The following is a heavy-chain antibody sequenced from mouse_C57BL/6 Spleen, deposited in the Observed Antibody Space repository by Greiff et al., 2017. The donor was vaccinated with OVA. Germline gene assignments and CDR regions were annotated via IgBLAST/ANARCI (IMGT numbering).Heavy chain of an antibody. CDR2: IYPGDGDT. Sequence: VQLQQSGPELVKPGASVKISCKASGYAFSSSWMNWVKQRPGKGLEWIGRIYPGDGDTNYNGKFKGKATLTADKSSSTAYMQLSSLTSEDSAVYFCTRMEGYDYGNYFDYWGQGTTLTVSS. CDR3: TRMEGYDYGNYFDY. CDR1: GYAFSSSW. D-gene: IGHD2-4*01. J-gene: IGHJ2*01. V-gene: IGHV1-82*01.